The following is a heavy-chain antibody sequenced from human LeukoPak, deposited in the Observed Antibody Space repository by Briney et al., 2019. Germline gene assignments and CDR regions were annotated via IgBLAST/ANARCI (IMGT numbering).Heavy chain of an antibody. CDR2: ISAYNGNT. CDR1: GYTFTSYG. Sequence: ASVKVSCKASGYTFTSYGISWVRQAPGQGLEWMGWISAYNGNTNYAQKLQGRVTMTTDTSTSTAYMELRSLRSDDTAVYYCARTRPSIVATIDAFDIWGQGTMVTVSS. J-gene: IGHJ3*02. D-gene: IGHD5-12*01. CDR3: ARTRPSIVATIDAFDI. V-gene: IGHV1-18*01.